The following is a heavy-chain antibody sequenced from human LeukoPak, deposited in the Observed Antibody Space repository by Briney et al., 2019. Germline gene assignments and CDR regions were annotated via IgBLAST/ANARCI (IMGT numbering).Heavy chain of an antibody. Sequence: SETLSLTCTVSGGSISSSSYYWGWIRQPPGKGLEWIGSIYYSGSTYYNPSLKSRVTISVDTSKNQFSLKLSSVTAADTAVYYCARVLYYDFWSGYQYYFDYWGQGTLVTVSS. V-gene: IGHV4-39*01. CDR1: GGSISSSSYY. CDR3: ARVLYYDFWSGYQYYFDY. J-gene: IGHJ4*02. D-gene: IGHD3-3*01. CDR2: IYYSGST.